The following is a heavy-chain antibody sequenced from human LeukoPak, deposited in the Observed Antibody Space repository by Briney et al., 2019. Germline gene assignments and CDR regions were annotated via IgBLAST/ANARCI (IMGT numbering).Heavy chain of an antibody. V-gene: IGHV1-8*03. CDR3: ARRFTSSWYWFDP. CDR1: GYTFTSYD. J-gene: IGHJ5*02. CDR2: MNPNSGNT. D-gene: IGHD6-13*01. Sequence: VASVKVSCKASGYTFTSYDINWVRQATGQGLEWMGWMNPNSGNTGYAQKFQGRVTITRNTSISTAYMELSSLRSEDTAVYYCARRFTSSWYWFDPWGQGTLVTVSS.